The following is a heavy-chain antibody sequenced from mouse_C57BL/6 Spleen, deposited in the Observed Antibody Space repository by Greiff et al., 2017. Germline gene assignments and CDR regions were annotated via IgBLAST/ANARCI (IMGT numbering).Heavy chain of an antibody. CDR1: GYTFTSYW. V-gene: IGHV1-64*01. CDR3: GREGGPWFAY. CDR2: IHPNSGST. J-gene: IGHJ3*01. Sequence: QVQLKQPGAELVKPGASVKLSCKASGYTFTSYWMHWVKQRPGQGLEWIGMIHPNSGSTNYNEKFKSKATLTVDKSSSTAYMQLSSLTSEDSAVYCCGREGGPWFAYWGQGTLVTVSA.